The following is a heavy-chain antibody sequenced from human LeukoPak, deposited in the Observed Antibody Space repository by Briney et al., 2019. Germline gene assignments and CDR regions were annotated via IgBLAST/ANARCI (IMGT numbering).Heavy chain of an antibody. V-gene: IGHV3-21*04. CDR2: IISSGSYI. CDR1: GFTFSSYT. D-gene: IGHD3-16*01. J-gene: IGHJ4*02. Sequence: GGSLRLSCAASGFTFSSYTMNWVRQAPGKGLEWVSSIISSGSYIYYADSVKGRFTVSRDNSKNTLYLQMNSLRAEDTAVYYCAKDHLGLVDYWGQGTLVTVSS. CDR3: AKDHLGLVDY.